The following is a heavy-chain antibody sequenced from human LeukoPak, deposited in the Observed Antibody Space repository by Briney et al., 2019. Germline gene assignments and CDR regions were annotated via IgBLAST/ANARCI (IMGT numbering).Heavy chain of an antibody. Sequence: GGSLRPSCAASGFIFSSYSMNWVRQAPGKGLEWVSYIGIRSSDTYYADSVKGRFTISRDNARNSLYLQMNTLRAEDTAIYYCARDHVWAFDIWGQGIMVTVSS. CDR1: GFIFSSYS. D-gene: IGHD3-16*01. V-gene: IGHV3-21*05. CDR3: ARDHVWAFDI. CDR2: IGIRSSDT. J-gene: IGHJ3*02.